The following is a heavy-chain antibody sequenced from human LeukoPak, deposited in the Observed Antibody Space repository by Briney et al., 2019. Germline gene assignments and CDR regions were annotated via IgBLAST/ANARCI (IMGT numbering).Heavy chain of an antibody. Sequence: TGGSLRLSCAASGFTFSTYAMSWVRQAPGKGLEWVSEISGSGDRTYYADSVKGRFTISRDNSKNTLYLQMNSLRAEDTAVYYCAKMIREFGYYYYYMDVWGKGTPVTVSS. J-gene: IGHJ6*03. CDR3: AKMIREFGYYYYYMDV. CDR2: ISGSGDRT. D-gene: IGHD3-10*01. CDR1: GFTFSTYA. V-gene: IGHV3-23*01.